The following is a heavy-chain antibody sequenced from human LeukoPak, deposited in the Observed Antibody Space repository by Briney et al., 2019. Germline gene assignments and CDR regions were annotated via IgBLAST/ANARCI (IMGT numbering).Heavy chain of an antibody. J-gene: IGHJ4*02. CDR1: GGSISSYY. Sequence: SETLSLTCTVSGGSISSYYWSWIRQPPGKGLEWIGRIYTSGSTNYNPSLKSRVTISVDTSKNQFSLKLSSVTAADTAVYYCARDHESESYFDYWGQGTLVTVSS. V-gene: IGHV4-4*08. CDR2: IYTSGST. CDR3: ARDHESESYFDY.